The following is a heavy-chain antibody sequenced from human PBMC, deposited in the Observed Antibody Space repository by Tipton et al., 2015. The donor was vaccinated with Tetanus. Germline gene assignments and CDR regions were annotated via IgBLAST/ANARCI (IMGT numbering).Heavy chain of an antibody. CDR1: GGLITTGGYS. Sequence: TLSLTCTVSGGLITTGGYSWGWIRQLPGQGLEWLGYIYQTDSTYYNPSVTGQLTLSLQRSKNQVSLKLIFVTAADTAVYYCVRGRGLGAYSFGFEHWGQGALVTVSS. V-gene: IGHV4-30-2*01. CDR2: IYQTDST. CDR3: VRGRGLGAYSFGFEH. D-gene: IGHD5-12*01. J-gene: IGHJ4*02.